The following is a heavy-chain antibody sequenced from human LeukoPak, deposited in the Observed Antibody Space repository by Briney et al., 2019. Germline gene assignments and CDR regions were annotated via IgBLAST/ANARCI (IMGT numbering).Heavy chain of an antibody. CDR3: ARGRYCSGGSCSNWFDP. Sequence: ASVKVSCKASGYTFTSYDINWVRQATGQGLEWMGWMNPNSGNTGYALRFQGRVTMTRNTSISTAYMELSSLRSEDTAVYYCARGRYCSGGSCSNWFDPWGQGTLVTVSS. J-gene: IGHJ5*02. D-gene: IGHD2-15*01. CDR1: GYTFTSYD. CDR2: MNPNSGNT. V-gene: IGHV1-8*01.